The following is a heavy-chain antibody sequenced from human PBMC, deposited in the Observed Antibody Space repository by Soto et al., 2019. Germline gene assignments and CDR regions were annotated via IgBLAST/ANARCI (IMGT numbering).Heavy chain of an antibody. J-gene: IGHJ4*02. V-gene: IGHV4-39*01. Sequence: PPGKGLEWIGSIYYSGSTYYNPSLKSRVTISVDTSKNQFSLKLSSVTAADTAVYYCAGLNTFPGSYLFAYRGQRSLVIGSS. CDR2: IYYSGST. CDR3: AGLNTFPGSYLFAY. D-gene: IGHD1-26*01.